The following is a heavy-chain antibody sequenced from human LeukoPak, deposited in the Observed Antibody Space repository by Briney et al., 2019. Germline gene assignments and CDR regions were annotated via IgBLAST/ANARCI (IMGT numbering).Heavy chain of an antibody. D-gene: IGHD1-26*01. V-gene: IGHV4-59*01. CDR2: IYYSGST. J-gene: IGHJ4*02. CDR1: GASISSYY. CDR3: ARSIYSGTSNFDY. Sequence: SETLSLTCTVSGASISSYYWSWIRQPPGKGLEWIGYIYYSGSTNYNPSLQSRVTISIDTSKNQFSLKLSSVTAADMAVYYCARSIYSGTSNFDYWGQGTLVTVSS.